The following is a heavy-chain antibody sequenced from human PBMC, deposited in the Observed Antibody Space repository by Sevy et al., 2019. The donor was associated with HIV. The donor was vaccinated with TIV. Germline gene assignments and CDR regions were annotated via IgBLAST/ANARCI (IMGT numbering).Heavy chain of an antibody. CDR3: AKDIAIVVGDAFDL. CDR1: GFPFINYA. D-gene: IGHD3-22*01. Sequence: GGSLRLSCAASGFPFINYAMSWVRQAPGKGLEWVSAIGGSGGSSFYADSVKGRFTISRDNSKNTLYLQMNSLRADDTAVYDCAKDIAIVVGDAFDLWGQGTLVTVSS. V-gene: IGHV3-23*01. J-gene: IGHJ3*01. CDR2: IGGSGGSS.